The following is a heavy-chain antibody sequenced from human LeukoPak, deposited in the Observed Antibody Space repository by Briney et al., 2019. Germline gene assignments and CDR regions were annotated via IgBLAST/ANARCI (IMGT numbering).Heavy chain of an antibody. V-gene: IGHV3-23*01. CDR1: AFTFRPYA. Sequence: GGSLRLSCAASAFTFRPYAMIWVRQAPGKGLEWVSTVSGSGGSTYYADSVKGRFTISRDNSNNTLYLEMNSLRAEDTAVYYCAREAAPYYYDSSGYYFYWGQGTLVTVSS. D-gene: IGHD3-22*01. CDR3: AREAAPYYYDSSGYYFY. CDR2: VSGSGGST. J-gene: IGHJ4*02.